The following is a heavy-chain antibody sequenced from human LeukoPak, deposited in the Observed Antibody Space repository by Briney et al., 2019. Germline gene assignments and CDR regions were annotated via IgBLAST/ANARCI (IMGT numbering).Heavy chain of an antibody. Sequence: GESLKISCKGSGYSFTTSWIGWVRQMPGKGLECMGIIYPADSDTRYSPSFQGQVTISADKSITTAYLQWSSLKASDTAMYYCARQGSGYINYWGRGTLVTVSS. CDR1: GYSFTTSW. V-gene: IGHV5-51*01. CDR2: IYPADSDT. J-gene: IGHJ4*02. D-gene: IGHD6-19*01. CDR3: ARQGSGYINY.